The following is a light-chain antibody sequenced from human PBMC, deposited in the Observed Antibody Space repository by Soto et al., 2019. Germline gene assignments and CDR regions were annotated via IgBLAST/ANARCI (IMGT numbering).Light chain of an antibody. CDR2: EDN. CDR3: QSYDSTYVV. V-gene: IGLV6-57*04. J-gene: IGLJ2*01. CDR1: SGSIASNY. Sequence: NFMLTQPHSVSESPGKTVTISCTRSSGSIASNYVQWYQQRPGSAPTTVIYEDNQRPSGVPDRFSGSIDSSSNSASLTISGLKTEDEADYYCQSYDSTYVVFGGGTKLHRP.